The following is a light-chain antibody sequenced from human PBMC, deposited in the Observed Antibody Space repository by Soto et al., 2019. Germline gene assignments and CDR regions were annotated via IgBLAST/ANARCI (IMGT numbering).Light chain of an antibody. Sequence: EIVLTQSPATLSLSPGERATLSCRASQSVSSYLAWYQQKPGQAPRLLIYDASNRATGIPARLSGSGSGTDFTLTIISLEHEDFGVYYCRQRGIPLTFGGGTKVEIK. CDR1: QSVSSY. CDR2: DAS. J-gene: IGKJ4*01. CDR3: RQRGIPLT. V-gene: IGKV3-11*01.